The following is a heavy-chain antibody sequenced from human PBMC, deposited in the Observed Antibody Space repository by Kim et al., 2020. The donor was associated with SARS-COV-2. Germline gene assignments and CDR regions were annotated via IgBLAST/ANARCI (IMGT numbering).Heavy chain of an antibody. D-gene: IGHD3-22*01. J-gene: IGHJ6*02. Sequence: GGSLRLSCAVSGLNFSSYGMHWVRQAPGKGLEYVSFISSSGDSTYYANSVRGRFTISRDTSKNTLYLQMGSLRAEDMAVYYCARDYDSSGYYGMDVWGQGTTVTVSS. CDR1: GLNFSSYG. CDR3: ARDYDSSGYYGMDV. CDR2: ISSSGDST. V-gene: IGHV3-64*01.